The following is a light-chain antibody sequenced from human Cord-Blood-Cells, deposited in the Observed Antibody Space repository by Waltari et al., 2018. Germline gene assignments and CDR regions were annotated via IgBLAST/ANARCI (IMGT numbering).Light chain of an antibody. CDR1: SSDVGSYNL. V-gene: IGLV2-23*01. CDR2: EGR. CDR3: CSYAGSSTWV. J-gene: IGLJ3*02. Sequence: QSALTQPASVSGSPGQSITISCTGTSSDVGSYNLVSWYQQHPGKAPKLMIYEGRQRPSVVSDRFSGAKSGITASLTISVLQAEDDADYYCCSYAGSSTWVFGGGTKLTVL.